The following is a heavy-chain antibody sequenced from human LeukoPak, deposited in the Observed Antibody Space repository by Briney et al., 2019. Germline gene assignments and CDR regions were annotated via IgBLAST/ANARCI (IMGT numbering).Heavy chain of an antibody. CDR2: IKPNSGDT. Sequence: ASVKVSCKASGFTLTDYIHWVRQDPRQGLQWMGWIKPNSGDTDYAQKFQGRVTMTRDTSISTVYMELSSLRSDDTAVHYCARADSVPAGDYHYWYMDVWGKGTTVTVSS. CDR1: GFTLTDY. V-gene: IGHV1-2*02. J-gene: IGHJ6*03. CDR3: ARADSVPAGDYHYWYMDV. D-gene: IGHD2-2*01.